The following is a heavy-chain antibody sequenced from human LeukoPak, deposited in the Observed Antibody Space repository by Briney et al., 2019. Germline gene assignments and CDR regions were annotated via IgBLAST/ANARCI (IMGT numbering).Heavy chain of an antibody. J-gene: IGHJ5*02. D-gene: IGHD2-21*01. CDR1: GGSISSGGYY. V-gene: IGHV4-30-2*01. CDR2: IYHSGST. Sequence: PSETLSLTCTVSGGSISSGGYYWSWIRQPPGKGLEWIGYIYHSGSTYYNPSLKSRVTISVDRSKNQFSLKLSSVTAADTAVYYCARGDGGTHGSFDPWGQGTLVTVSS. CDR3: ARGDGGTHGSFDP.